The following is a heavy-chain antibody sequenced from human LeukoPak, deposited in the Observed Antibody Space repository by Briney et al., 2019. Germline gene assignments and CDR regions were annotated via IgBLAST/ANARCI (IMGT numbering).Heavy chain of an antibody. Sequence: GGSLRLSCAASGFTFSSYGMHWVRQAPGKGLGWVAVISYDGSNKFYADSVKGRFTISRDNSKNTLYLQMNSLRAEDTAVYYCAKDRGSCSNTSCYYFDYWGQGTLVTVSS. D-gene: IGHD2-2*01. CDR2: ISYDGSNK. V-gene: IGHV3-30*18. J-gene: IGHJ4*02. CDR3: AKDRGSCSNTSCYYFDY. CDR1: GFTFSSYG.